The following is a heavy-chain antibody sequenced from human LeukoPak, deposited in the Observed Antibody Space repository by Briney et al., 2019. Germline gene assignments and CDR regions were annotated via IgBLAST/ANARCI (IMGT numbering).Heavy chain of an antibody. CDR2: ISAYNGNT. CDR1: GYTFTSYG. J-gene: IGHJ4*02. V-gene: IGHV1-18*01. D-gene: IGHD6-13*01. Sequence: ASVKVSCKASGYTFTSYGISWVRQAPGQGLEWMGWISAYNGNTNYAQKFQGRVTITADESTSTAYMELSSLRSEDTAVYYCARGLARTDSSSCCTHFDYWGQGTLVTVSS. CDR3: ARGLARTDSSSCCTHFDY.